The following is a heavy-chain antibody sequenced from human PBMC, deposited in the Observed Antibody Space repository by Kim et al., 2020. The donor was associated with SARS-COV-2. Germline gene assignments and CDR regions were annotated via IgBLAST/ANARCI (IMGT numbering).Heavy chain of an antibody. D-gene: IGHD3-16*01. CDR1: GFTFSSYA. J-gene: IGHJ4*02. V-gene: IGHV3-30*04. CDR3: ANGGIELRLKTDFDY. Sequence: GGSLRLSCAASGFTFSSYAMHWARQAPGKGLEWVSVISYDGNSDHYADSVKGRFTISRDSSKNTVYLQMNNLRIEDTAVYYCANGGIELRLKTDFDYWGQGTLVTVSS. CDR2: ISYDGNSD.